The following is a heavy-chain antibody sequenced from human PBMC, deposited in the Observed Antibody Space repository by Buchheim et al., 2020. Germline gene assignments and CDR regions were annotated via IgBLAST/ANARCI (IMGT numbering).Heavy chain of an antibody. D-gene: IGHD3-3*01. J-gene: IGHJ4*02. CDR1: GFVFRTYG. V-gene: IGHV3-30*03. CDR3: ARTPRIKIFGVVDY. CDR2: ISYNGTNK. Sequence: QVQLVESGGGVVQPGGSLRLSCAASGFVFRTYGMHWVRQAPGKGLEWVAVISYNGTNKYYADSVKGRFTISRDNSKNTLYLQMNSIRAEDTAVYYCARTPRIKIFGVVDYWGRGSL.